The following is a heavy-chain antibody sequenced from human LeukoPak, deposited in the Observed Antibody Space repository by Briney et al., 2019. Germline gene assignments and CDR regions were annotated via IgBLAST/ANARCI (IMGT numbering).Heavy chain of an antibody. Sequence: GGSLRLSCAVSGFTFRSYEINWVRQAPGKGLEWVSYISSSGSTIYYADSVKGRFTISRDNAKNSLHLQMNSLRAEDTAVYYCARGRRIAAAGLYYFDYWGQGTLVTVSS. CDR2: ISSSGSTI. V-gene: IGHV3-48*03. CDR3: ARGRRIAAAGLYYFDY. D-gene: IGHD6-13*01. CDR1: GFTFRSYE. J-gene: IGHJ4*02.